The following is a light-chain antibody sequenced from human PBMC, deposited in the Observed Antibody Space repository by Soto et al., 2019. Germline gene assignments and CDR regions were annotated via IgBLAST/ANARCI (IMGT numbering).Light chain of an antibody. Sequence: QSALTQPASVSGSPGQSITISCTGTSSDVGSYNLVSWYQQHPGKAPKVMIYEGSKRPSGVSNRFSGSKSGNTASLTISGLQAEDEADYYCSSYAGSSTYVFGTGTKVTVL. V-gene: IGLV2-23*01. J-gene: IGLJ1*01. CDR1: SSDVGSYNL. CDR3: SSYAGSSTYV. CDR2: EGS.